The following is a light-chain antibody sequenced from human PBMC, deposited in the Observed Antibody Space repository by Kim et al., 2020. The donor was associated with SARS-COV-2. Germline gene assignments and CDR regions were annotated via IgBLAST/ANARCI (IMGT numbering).Light chain of an antibody. V-gene: IGKV4-1*01. CDR2: WAS. Sequence: DIVMTQSPDSLAVSLGERATINCKSSQSVLYSSNNKNYLAWYQQKPGQPPKLLIYWASTRESGVPDRFSGSGSGTDFTLTISSLQAEDVAVYYGQQYDSTPLTFGGGTKLAI. CDR1: QSVLYSSNNKNY. CDR3: QQYDSTPLT. J-gene: IGKJ4*01.